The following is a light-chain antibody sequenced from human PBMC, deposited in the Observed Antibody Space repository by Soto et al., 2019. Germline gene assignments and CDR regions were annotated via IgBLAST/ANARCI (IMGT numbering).Light chain of an antibody. CDR1: QSVSSSY. J-gene: IGKJ1*01. V-gene: IGKV3-20*01. CDR3: QQYGSSPWT. CDR2: GAS. Sequence: EIVLTQSTGTLSLSPGERATLSCRASQSVSSSYLAWYQQKPGQAPRLLIYGASSRATGLQDRFSGSGSGTDFNLTISRLEPEDFAVYYCQQYGSSPWTFVQGTKVEIK.